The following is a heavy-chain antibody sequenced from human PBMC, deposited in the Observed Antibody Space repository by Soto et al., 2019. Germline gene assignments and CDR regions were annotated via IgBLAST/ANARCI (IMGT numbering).Heavy chain of an antibody. D-gene: IGHD2-2*01. CDR2: ISAAGGST. Sequence: DVQLLESGGGLMQPGGSLRLSCAASGFAFSNFAVNWVRRAPGRGLEWVSAISAAGGSTYYADAVKGRFTISRDNSKNTLYLHISSLRAEDSAIYYCAKAECCSSGGCFAIFDFWGQGTLVTVSS. CDR1: GFAFSNFA. J-gene: IGHJ4*02. CDR3: AKAECCSSGGCFAIFDF. V-gene: IGHV3-23*01.